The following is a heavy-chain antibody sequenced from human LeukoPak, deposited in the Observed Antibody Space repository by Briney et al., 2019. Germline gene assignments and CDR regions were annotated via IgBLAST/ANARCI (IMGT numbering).Heavy chain of an antibody. CDR3: ARDPSISSGGSCYFDY. Sequence: GGSLRLSCVGSGFTFSGYSMNWVRQAPGKGLVWVSRINSDGSSTSYADSVKGRFTISRDNAKNTLYLQMNSLRAEDTAVYYCARDPSISSGGSCYFDYWGQGTLVTVSS. CDR1: GFTFSGYS. J-gene: IGHJ4*02. D-gene: IGHD2-15*01. CDR2: INSDGSST. V-gene: IGHV3-74*01.